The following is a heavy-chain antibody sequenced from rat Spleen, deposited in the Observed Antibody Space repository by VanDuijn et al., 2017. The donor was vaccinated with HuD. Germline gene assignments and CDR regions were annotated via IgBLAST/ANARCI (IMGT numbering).Heavy chain of an antibody. Sequence: EVQLVESGGGLVQPGRSLKLSCAASGFTFSDYYMAWVRQAPTKGLEWVASISYDGGSTYYRDSVKGRFTISRDKAKISLYLQMDSLRSEDTATYYCTTPLLQTFFDYWGQGVMVTVSS. CDR2: ISYDGGST. D-gene: IGHD1-1*01. J-gene: IGHJ2*01. CDR3: TTPLLQTFFDY. CDR1: GFTFSDYY. V-gene: IGHV5-20*01.